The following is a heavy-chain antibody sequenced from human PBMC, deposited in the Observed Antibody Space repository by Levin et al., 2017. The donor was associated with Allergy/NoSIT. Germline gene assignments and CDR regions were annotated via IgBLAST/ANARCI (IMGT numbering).Heavy chain of an antibody. J-gene: IGHJ4*02. CDR1: GFTFSDYY. D-gene: IGHD1-14*01. CDR2: ISSSSSYT. Sequence: GESLKISCAASGFTFSDYYMSWIRQAPGKGLEWVSYISSSSSYTNYADSVKGRFTISRDNAKNSLYLQMNSLRAEDTAVYYCARDYPGGRTPIDYWGQGTLVTVSS. CDR3: ARDYPGGRTPIDY. V-gene: IGHV3-11*05.